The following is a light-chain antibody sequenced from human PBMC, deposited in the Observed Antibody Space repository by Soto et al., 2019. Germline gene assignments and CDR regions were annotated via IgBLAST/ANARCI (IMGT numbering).Light chain of an antibody. CDR3: QQLSGYQLA. V-gene: IGKV1-9*01. J-gene: IGKJ4*01. Sequence: DIQLTQSPSFLSAFVGDTATITCRASQAMSTYLAWYQQKPGKVPKLLIRSASTLQSGVPPRFSGGGSGTESALTSSTLQPDDSANYYYQQLSGYQLAFGGGTNVEI. CDR1: QAMSTY. CDR2: SAS.